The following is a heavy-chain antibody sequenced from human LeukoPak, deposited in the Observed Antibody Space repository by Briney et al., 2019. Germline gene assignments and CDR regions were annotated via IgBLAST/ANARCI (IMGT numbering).Heavy chain of an antibody. J-gene: IGHJ4*02. CDR3: AKDGGLWVSAHWGDS. CDR2: ISDSGGSS. D-gene: IGHD7-27*01. V-gene: IGHV3-23*01. Sequence: GSLRLSCAASGFTFSSYAMGWVRQAPGKGLEWVSAISDSGGSSDYAGSVKGRFTISRDNSKNTLYLQMNSLRAEDTAVYYCAKDGGLWVSAHWGDSWGRGTLVTVSS. CDR1: GFTFSSYA.